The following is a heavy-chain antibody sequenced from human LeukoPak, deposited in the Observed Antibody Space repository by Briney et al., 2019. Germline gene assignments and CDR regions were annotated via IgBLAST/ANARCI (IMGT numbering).Heavy chain of an antibody. V-gene: IGHV1-18*01. D-gene: IGHD4-17*01. CDR2: IGANNGNT. J-gene: IGHJ4*02. CDR3: ARDGQFTVTNLDY. Sequence: ASVKVSCKASGYTFTNYGISWVRQAPGQGLERMGWIGANNGNTKYAQKLQGRVTMTTDTSTSTAYMELRSLRSADTAVYYCARDGQFTVTNLDYWGQGTLVTVSS. CDR1: GYTFTNYG.